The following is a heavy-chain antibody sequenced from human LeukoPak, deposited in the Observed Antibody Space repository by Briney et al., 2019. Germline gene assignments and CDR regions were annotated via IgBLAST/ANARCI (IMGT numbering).Heavy chain of an antibody. D-gene: IGHD3-22*01. CDR1: GYNFTNYW. CDR2: IYPGDSDT. V-gene: IGHV5-51*01. CDR3: ARRASGYYFDY. Sequence: GESMKISCQGSGYNFTNYWIAWVRQKPGKGLEWMGIIYPGDSDTKYSPSFQGQVAISTDKSISTAYLQWSSLKASDTAMYYCARRASGYYFDYWGRGTLVTVSS. J-gene: IGHJ4*02.